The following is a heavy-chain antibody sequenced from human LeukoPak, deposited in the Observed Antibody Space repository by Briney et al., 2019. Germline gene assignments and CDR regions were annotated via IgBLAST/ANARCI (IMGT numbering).Heavy chain of an antibody. D-gene: IGHD5-24*01. Sequence: PGGSLRLSCAASGFTFDDYAMHWVRQAPGKGLEWVSLISGDGGSTYYADSVKGRFTISRDNSKNSLYLQTNSLGTEDTALYYCAKDIKSSTIFDYWGQGTLVTVSS. CDR3: AKDIKSSTIFDY. CDR2: ISGDGGST. J-gene: IGHJ4*02. V-gene: IGHV3-43*02. CDR1: GFTFDDYA.